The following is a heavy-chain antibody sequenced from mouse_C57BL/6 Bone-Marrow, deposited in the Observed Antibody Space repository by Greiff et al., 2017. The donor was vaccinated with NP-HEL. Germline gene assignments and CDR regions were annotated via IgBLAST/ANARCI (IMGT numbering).Heavy chain of an antibody. Sequence: VQLKESVAELVRPGASVKLSCTASGFNIKNTYMHWVKQRPEQGLEWIGRIDPANGNTKYAPKFQGKATITADTSSNTAYLQLSSLTSEDTAIYYCATYLLWYLYYFDYWGQGTTLTVSS. CDR3: ATYLLWYLYYFDY. CDR1: GFNIKNTY. CDR2: IDPANGNT. V-gene: IGHV14-3*01. J-gene: IGHJ2*01. D-gene: IGHD2-1*01.